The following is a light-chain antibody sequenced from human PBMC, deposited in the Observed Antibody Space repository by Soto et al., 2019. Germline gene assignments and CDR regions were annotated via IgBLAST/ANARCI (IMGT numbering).Light chain of an antibody. CDR1: QSVSSSY. Sequence: EMVLTQSPGTLSSSPGERATLSCRASQSVSSSYLAWYQQKPGQAPRLLIYGASSRATGIPDRFSGSGSGTGFTLTISRLEPEDFVVYYCQQYGSSPRTFGQGTKVVIK. J-gene: IGKJ1*01. CDR3: QQYGSSPRT. V-gene: IGKV3-20*01. CDR2: GAS.